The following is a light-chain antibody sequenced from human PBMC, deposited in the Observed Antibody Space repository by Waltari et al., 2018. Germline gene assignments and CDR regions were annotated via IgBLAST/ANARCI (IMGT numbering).Light chain of an antibody. J-gene: IGKJ3*01. CDR2: DAS. CDR3: QHYDFLPT. Sequence: DIQITQSPPSLSASVGDSVTISCQASQDISTYLNWYQHKPGKSPKLLIHDASNLATGVPSRFSGRGSGTVFSFTISSLQPEDFATYYCQHYDFLPTFGPGTRVDV. CDR1: QDISTY. V-gene: IGKV1-33*01.